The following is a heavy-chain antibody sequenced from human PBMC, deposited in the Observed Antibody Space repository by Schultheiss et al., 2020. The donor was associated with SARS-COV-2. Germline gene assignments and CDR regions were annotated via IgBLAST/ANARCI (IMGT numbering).Heavy chain of an antibody. D-gene: IGHD4-17*01. Sequence: ASVKVSCKASGYTFTGYDINWVRQATGQGLEWMGWINPNSGGTTYAQKFQGRVTITRNTSISTAYMELSSLRSEDTAVYYCARDPHKDYGDYGASGAFDIWGQGTMVTVSS. CDR2: INPNSGGT. J-gene: IGHJ3*02. CDR1: GYTFTGYD. CDR3: ARDPHKDYGDYGASGAFDI. V-gene: IGHV1-8*03.